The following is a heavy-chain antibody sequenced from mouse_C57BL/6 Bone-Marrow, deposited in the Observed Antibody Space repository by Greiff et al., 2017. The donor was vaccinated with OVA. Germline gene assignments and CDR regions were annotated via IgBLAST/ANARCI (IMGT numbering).Heavy chain of an antibody. CDR3: ARRFIMIGGYFDG. D-gene: IGHD1-2*01. V-gene: IGHV5-17*01. CDR1: GFTFSDYG. J-gene: IGHJ1*03. CDR2: ISRGSSTI. Sequence: EVMLVESGGGLVKPGGSLKLSCAASGFTFSDYGMHWVRQAPEKGLEWVAYISRGSSTIYYADTVKGRFTISRDNAKNTLFLQMTSLRSEDTAMYYCARRFIMIGGYFDGWGTGTTVTGSS.